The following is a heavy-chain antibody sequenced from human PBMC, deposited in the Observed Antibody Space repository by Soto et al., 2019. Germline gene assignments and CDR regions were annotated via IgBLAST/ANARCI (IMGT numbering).Heavy chain of an antibody. D-gene: IGHD2-15*01. CDR3: ARDLVVVAATAYYYGMDV. J-gene: IGHJ6*02. V-gene: IGHV6-1*01. Sequence: SQTLSLTCAIPGDSASSNSAAWNWIRQSPSRGLEWLGRTYYRSKWYNDYAVSVKSRITINPDTSKNQFSLQLNSVTPEDTAVYYCARDLVVVAATAYYYGMDVWGQGPTVTVSS. CDR1: GDSASSNSAA. CDR2: TYYRSKWYN.